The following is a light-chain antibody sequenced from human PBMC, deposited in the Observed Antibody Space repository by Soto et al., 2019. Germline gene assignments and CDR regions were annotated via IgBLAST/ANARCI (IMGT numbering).Light chain of an antibody. V-gene: IGKV3-15*01. CDR2: DAS. CDR3: QQYNKWPRT. CDR1: QSVSSA. J-gene: IGKJ1*01. Sequence: ETVMTQSPATLSVSPGERATLSCRASQSVSSALAWYQQKPGLPPRLLIYDASTRATCIPARFSGSGSGTDFTLTISSLQSQDFAVYYCQQYNKWPRTFGQGTKVDIK.